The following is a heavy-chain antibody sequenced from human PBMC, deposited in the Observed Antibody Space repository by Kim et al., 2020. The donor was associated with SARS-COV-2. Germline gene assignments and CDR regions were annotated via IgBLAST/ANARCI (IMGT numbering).Heavy chain of an antibody. CDR1: GFTFSSYG. V-gene: IGHV3-33*05. CDR3: ARDENYDILTGYLGDAF. J-gene: IGHJ3*01. Sequence: GGSLRLSCAASGFTFSSYGMHWVRQAPGKGLEWVAVISYDGSNKYYADSVKGRFTISRDNSKNTLYLQMNSLRAEDTAVYYCARDENYDILTGYLGDAF. CDR2: ISYDGSNK. D-gene: IGHD3-9*01.